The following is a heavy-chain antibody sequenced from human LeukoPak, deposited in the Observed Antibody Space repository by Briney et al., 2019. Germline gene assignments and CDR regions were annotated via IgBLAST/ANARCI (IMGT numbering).Heavy chain of an antibody. CDR3: ASHSLEAGYIFDS. Sequence: SETLSLTCAVYGGSFSSYYWSWIRQPPGKGLEWIGEIHPSGSTKYNPSLKSRLTISLDTTRSQFSLSLTSVTAADTAVYFCASHSLEAGYIFDSWGQGTLVTVSS. CDR2: IHPSGST. CDR1: GGSFSSYY. D-gene: IGHD5-18*01. V-gene: IGHV4-34*01. J-gene: IGHJ4*02.